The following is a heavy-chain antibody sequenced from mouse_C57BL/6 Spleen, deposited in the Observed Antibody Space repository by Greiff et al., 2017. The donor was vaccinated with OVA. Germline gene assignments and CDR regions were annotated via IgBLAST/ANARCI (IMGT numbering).Heavy chain of an antibody. J-gene: IGHJ2*01. CDR3: ARRAITTVVAHPLDY. D-gene: IGHD1-1*01. CDR2: IYPRDGST. Sequence: QVTLKESGPELVKPGASVKLSCKASGYTFTSYDINWVKQRPGQGLEWIGWIYPRDGSTKYNEKFKGKATLTVDTSSSTAYMELHSLTSEDSAVYFCARRAITTVVAHPLDYWGQGTTLTVSS. V-gene: IGHV1-85*01. CDR1: GYTFTSYD.